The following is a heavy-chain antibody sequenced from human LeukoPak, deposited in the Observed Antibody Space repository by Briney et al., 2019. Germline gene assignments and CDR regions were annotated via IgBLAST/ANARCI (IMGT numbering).Heavy chain of an antibody. CDR2: ISGYNGNT. Sequence: GASVKVSCKASGFTFTGYYIHWVRQAPGQGLEWMGWISGYNGNTNYAQKLQGRVTMTTDTSTNTAYMELRSLRSDDTAVYYCARGDYSSGSYFDYWGQGTLVTVSS. D-gene: IGHD3-10*01. J-gene: IGHJ4*02. V-gene: IGHV1-18*04. CDR1: GFTFTGYY. CDR3: ARGDYSSGSYFDY.